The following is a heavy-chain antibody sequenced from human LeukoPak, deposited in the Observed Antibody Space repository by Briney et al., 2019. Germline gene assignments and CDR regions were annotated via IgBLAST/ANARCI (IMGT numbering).Heavy chain of an antibody. V-gene: IGHV3-23*01. CDR3: AKDLDYTTYGYYFDY. D-gene: IGHD4-11*01. Sequence: GGSLSLFYAPSGFPFSSYAVSWVRQAPGKGLEGVAGICAGGPFTYYPASVTGRFTTSRDNSMNTLYLQMNSLRADDTAVYYCAKDLDYTTYGYYFDYWGQGTLVTVSS. CDR2: ICAGGPFT. J-gene: IGHJ4*02. CDR1: GFPFSSYA.